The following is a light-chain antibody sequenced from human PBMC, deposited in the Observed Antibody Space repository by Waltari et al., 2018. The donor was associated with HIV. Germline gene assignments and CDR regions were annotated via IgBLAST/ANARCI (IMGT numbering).Light chain of an antibody. Sequence: QSALTQPLSASGSPGQSVAISCTGTSSDVGGYEYVSWYQHHPGKAPKLILYDVTKRPSGVPDRFSGSKSGSTASLTVSGLQAEDEADYYCSSYAGSNNLIFGGGTNLTVL. CDR1: SSDVGGYEY. J-gene: IGLJ2*01. V-gene: IGLV2-8*01. CDR3: SSYAGSNNLI. CDR2: DVT.